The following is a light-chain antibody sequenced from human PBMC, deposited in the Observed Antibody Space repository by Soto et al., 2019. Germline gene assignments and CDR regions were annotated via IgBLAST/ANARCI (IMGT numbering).Light chain of an antibody. Sequence: QSVLTQPASVSGSPGQSIIISCTGASSDVGTYSLVSWYQQHPGKAPKLMIYEGSRRPSGVSNRFSGSTSDNTASLTIPGLQAEDEADYYCCSYAGSTNFVLFGGGTKLTVL. V-gene: IGLV2-23*01. CDR3: CSYAGSTNFVL. CDR2: EGS. J-gene: IGLJ3*02. CDR1: SSDVGTYSL.